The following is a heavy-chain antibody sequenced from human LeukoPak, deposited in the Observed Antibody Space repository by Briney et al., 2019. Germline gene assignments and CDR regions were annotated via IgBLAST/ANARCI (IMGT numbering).Heavy chain of an antibody. J-gene: IGHJ5*02. Sequence: SQTLSLTCTVSGGSISSGGYYWSWIRQPPGKGLEWIGYIYHSGSTYYNPSLKSRVTISVDRSKNQFSLKLSSVTAADTAVYYCAIGGGIKYSGSYPNWFDPWGQGTLVTVSS. CDR1: GGSISSGGYY. V-gene: IGHV4-30-2*01. CDR2: IYHSGST. CDR3: AIGGGIKYSGSYPNWFDP. D-gene: IGHD1-26*01.